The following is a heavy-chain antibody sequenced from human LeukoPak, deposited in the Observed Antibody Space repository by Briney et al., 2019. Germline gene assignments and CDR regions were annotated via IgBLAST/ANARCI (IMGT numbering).Heavy chain of an antibody. J-gene: IGHJ4*02. CDR1: GYSFTSYW. CDR3: ARLTTNNYGDYGDFDY. Sequence: GESLKISCKGSGYSFTSYWLGWVRQMPGKGLEWMGIIYPGDSDTRYSPSFQGQVTISADKSISTAYLQWSSLKASDTAMYYCARLTTNNYGDYGDFDYWGQGTLVTVSS. D-gene: IGHD4-17*01. V-gene: IGHV5-51*01. CDR2: IYPGDSDT.